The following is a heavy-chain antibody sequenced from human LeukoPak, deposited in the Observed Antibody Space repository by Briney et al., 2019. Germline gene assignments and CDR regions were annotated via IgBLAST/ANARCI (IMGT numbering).Heavy chain of an antibody. V-gene: IGHV1-2*02. J-gene: IGHJ5*02. CDR3: ARSDDFLTMVRGVMGATPPTGNWFDP. Sequence: ASVKVSCKASGYTFTGYYMHWVRQAPGQGLEWMGWVNPNSGGTNYAQKFQGRVTMTRDTSISTAYMELSSLRSEDTAVYYCARSDDFLTMVRGVMGATPPTGNWFDPWGQGTLVTVSS. CDR1: GYTFTGYY. D-gene: IGHD3-10*01. CDR2: VNPNSGGT.